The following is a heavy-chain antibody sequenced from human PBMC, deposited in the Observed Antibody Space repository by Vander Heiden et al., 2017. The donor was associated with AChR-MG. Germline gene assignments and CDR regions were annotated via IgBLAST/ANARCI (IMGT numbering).Heavy chain of an antibody. J-gene: IGHJ3*02. CDR2: IIPIFGTA. CDR3: ARDGWGTGTTGAFDI. V-gene: IGHV1-69*01. Sequence: QVQLVQSGAEVKKPGSSVQVSCKASGGTFSSYAISWVRKAPGQGLEWMGGIIPIFGTANYAQKFQGRVTITADESTSTAYMELSSLRSEDTAVYYCARDGWGTGTTGAFDIWGQGTMVTVSS. CDR1: GGTFSSYA. D-gene: IGHD1-7*01.